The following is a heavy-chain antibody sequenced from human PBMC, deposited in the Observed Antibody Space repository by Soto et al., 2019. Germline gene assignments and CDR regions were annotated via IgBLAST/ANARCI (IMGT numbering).Heavy chain of an antibody. V-gene: IGHV3-49*03. CDR3: TRDPQDQQLRY. CDR2: IRSKAYGGTT. D-gene: IGHD6-13*01. Sequence: PGGSLRLSCTVSGLRFGDYAMSWFRQAQGKGLEWVGFIRSKAYGGTTEYAASVKGRFTISRNDSKSIAYLQMNSLKTEDTAVYYCTRDPQDQQLRYWGQGTLVTVSS. J-gene: IGHJ4*02. CDR1: GLRFGDYA.